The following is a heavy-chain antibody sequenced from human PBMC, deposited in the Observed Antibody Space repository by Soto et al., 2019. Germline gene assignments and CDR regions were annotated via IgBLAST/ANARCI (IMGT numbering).Heavy chain of an antibody. CDR3: ARRITMVRGVFDY. J-gene: IGHJ4*02. CDR1: GYSFTSYW. Sequence: GESLKISCKGSGYSFTSYWIGWVRQMPGKGLEWMGIIYPGDSDTRYSPSFQGRVTISADKSISTAYLQWSSLKASDTAMYYCARRITMVRGVFDYWGQGTLVTVSS. D-gene: IGHD3-10*01. CDR2: IYPGDSDT. V-gene: IGHV5-51*01.